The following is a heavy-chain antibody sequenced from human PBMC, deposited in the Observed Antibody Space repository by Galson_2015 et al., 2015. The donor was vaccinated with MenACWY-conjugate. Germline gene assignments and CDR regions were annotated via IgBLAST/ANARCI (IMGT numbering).Heavy chain of an antibody. V-gene: IGHV3-74*01. CDR3: ARDRSSTWGGMDV. CDR1: GFTFSSYW. CDR2: INTDGSGT. J-gene: IGHJ6*02. D-gene: IGHD6-13*01. Sequence: SLRLSCAASGFTFSSYWMHWVRQVPGKGLVWVSRINTDGSGTTYADSVRGRFTISRDNAKNTLYLQTNSLRAEDTAVYYCARDRSSTWGGMDVWGQGTTVTVSS.